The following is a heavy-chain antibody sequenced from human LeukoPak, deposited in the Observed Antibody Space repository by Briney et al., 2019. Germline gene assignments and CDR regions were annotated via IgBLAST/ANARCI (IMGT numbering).Heavy chain of an antibody. J-gene: IGHJ6*02. CDR3: ARDPGTDAMDV. CDR2: IYYSGTT. CDR1: GGSISSGGYY. Sequence: PSQTLSLTCTVSGGSISSGGYYWSWIRQHPGKGLEWIGYIYYSGTTYYNPSLKSRVTISLDTSKNQFSLKLSSVTAADAAVYYCARDPGTDAMDVWGQGTTVTVSS. V-gene: IGHV4-31*03.